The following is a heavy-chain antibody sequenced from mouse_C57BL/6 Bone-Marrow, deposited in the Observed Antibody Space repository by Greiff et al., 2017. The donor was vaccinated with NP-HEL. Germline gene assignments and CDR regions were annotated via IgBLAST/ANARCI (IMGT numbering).Heavy chain of an antibody. Sequence: EVMLVESGGGLVKPGGSLKLSCAASGFTFSSYAMSWVRQTPEKRLEWVATISDGGSYTYYPDNVKGRFTISRDNAKNNLYLQMSHLKSEDTAMYYCARDRAYDSKGDDMDYWGQGTSVTVSS. CDR2: ISDGGSYT. V-gene: IGHV5-4*01. CDR1: GFTFSSYA. CDR3: ARDRAYDSKGDDMDY. J-gene: IGHJ4*01. D-gene: IGHD2-5*01.